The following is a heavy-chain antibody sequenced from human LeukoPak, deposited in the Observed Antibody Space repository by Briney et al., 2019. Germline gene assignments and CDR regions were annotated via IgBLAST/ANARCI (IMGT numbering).Heavy chain of an antibody. D-gene: IGHD2-2*01. CDR3: VKGYCSSISCSLIDY. Sequence: GGSLRLSCSASGFTLSRYGMHWVRQAPGKGLEYVSGISSNGGSTNYADSVKGRFTISRDNSKNTLHLQMSSLRAEDTAVYYCVKGYCSSISCSLIDYGGQGTLVTVSS. J-gene: IGHJ4*02. V-gene: IGHV3-64D*06. CDR2: ISSNGGST. CDR1: GFTLSRYG.